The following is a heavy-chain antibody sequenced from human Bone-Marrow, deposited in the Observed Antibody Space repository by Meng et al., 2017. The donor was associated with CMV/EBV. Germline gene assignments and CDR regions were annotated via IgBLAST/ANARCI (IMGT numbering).Heavy chain of an antibody. CDR1: GFTFSSYW. CDR3: AKDRGGSGSYEVDY. Sequence: GESLKISCAASGFTFSSYWMSWVRQAPGKGLEWVAFIRYDGSNKYYADSVKGRFTISRDKSKNTLYLQMNSLRAEDTAVYYCAKDRGGSGSYEVDYWGQGTLVTVSS. V-gene: IGHV3-30*02. CDR2: IRYDGSNK. J-gene: IGHJ4*02. D-gene: IGHD3-10*01.